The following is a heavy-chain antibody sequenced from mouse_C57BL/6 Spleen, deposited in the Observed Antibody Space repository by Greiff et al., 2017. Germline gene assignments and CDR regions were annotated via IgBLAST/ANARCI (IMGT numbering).Heavy chain of an antibody. CDR2: ISSGSSTI. CDR3: AREKDYYGSSSFDY. Sequence: EVKLVESGGGLVKPGGSLKLSCAASGFTFSDYGMHWVRQAPEKGLEWVAYISSGSSTIYYADTVKGRFTIARDNAKNTLFLQMTSLRSEDTAMYYCAREKDYYGSSSFDYWGQGTTLTVSS. J-gene: IGHJ2*01. D-gene: IGHD1-1*01. CDR1: GFTFSDYG. V-gene: IGHV5-17*01.